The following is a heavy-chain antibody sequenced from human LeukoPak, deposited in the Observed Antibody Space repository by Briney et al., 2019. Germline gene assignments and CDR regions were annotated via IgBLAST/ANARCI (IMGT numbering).Heavy chain of an antibody. V-gene: IGHV4-59*01. Sequence: SETLSLTCTVSGGSISSYYWSWIRQPPGKGLEWIGYIYYSGSTNYNPSLKSRVTISVDTSKNQFSLKLSSVTAADTAVYYCARYYYGSGSSKFDYWGQGTLVTVSS. D-gene: IGHD3-10*01. CDR3: ARYYYGSGSSKFDY. CDR1: GGSISSYY. J-gene: IGHJ4*02. CDR2: IYYSGST.